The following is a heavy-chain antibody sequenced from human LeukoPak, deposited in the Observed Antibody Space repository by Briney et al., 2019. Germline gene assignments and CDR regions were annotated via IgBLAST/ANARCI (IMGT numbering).Heavy chain of an antibody. CDR2: IYYSGST. J-gene: IGHJ6*03. CDR1: GGSISSYY. D-gene: IGHD3-3*01. Sequence: SETLSLTCTVSGGSISSYYWSWIRQPPGKGLEWIGYIYYSGSTNYNPSLKSRVTISVDTSKNQFSLKLSSVTAADTAVYYCARGGTGYYDFWNGYEDYYYYYMDVWGKGTTVTVSS. CDR3: ARGGTGYYDFWNGYEDYYYYYMDV. V-gene: IGHV4-59*01.